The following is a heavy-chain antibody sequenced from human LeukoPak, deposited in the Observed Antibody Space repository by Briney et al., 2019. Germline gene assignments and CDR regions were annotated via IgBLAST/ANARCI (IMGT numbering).Heavy chain of an antibody. CDR2: IYSTGTT. Sequence: PSQTLSLTCSVSGDSISSGGYYWHWIRQHPEKGLEWICYIYSTGTTYYNPSLTSRLTMSLDTSKNQFSLKVTSVTAADTAVYFCARDRPDTTSPTTVGRFDPWGQGTLVTVSS. J-gene: IGHJ5*02. D-gene: IGHD1-26*01. CDR3: ARDRPDTTSPTTVGRFDP. V-gene: IGHV4-31*03. CDR1: GDSISSGGYY.